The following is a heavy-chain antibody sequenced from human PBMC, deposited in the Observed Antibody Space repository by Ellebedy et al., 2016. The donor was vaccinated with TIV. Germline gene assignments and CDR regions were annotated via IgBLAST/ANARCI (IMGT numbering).Heavy chain of an antibody. CDR1: GFTFSSFA. CDR3: ARDKAPRDSSSWYRDYFGY. V-gene: IGHV3-23*01. D-gene: IGHD6-13*01. CDR2: VSDSGGST. Sequence: GESLKISXTASGFTFSSFAMSWVRQAPGKGLEYVSTVSDSGGSTYYAESVKGRFTISRDNSKSTLYLQMNSLRGEDTAVYYCARDKAPRDSSSWYRDYFGYWGQGTLATVSS. J-gene: IGHJ4*02.